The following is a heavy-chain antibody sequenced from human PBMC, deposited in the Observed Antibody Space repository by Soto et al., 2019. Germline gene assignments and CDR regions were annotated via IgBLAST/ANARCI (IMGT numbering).Heavy chain of an antibody. CDR2: ISAYNGNT. CDR1: GYTFTSYG. J-gene: IGHJ3*02. Sequence: ASVKVSCKASGYTFTSYGISWVRQAPGQGLEWMGWISAYNGNTNYAQKLQGRVTMTTDTSTSKAYMELRSLRSDDTAVYYCAIKFSIAAAGARGNAFDIWGQGTMVTVSS. V-gene: IGHV1-18*01. CDR3: AIKFSIAAAGARGNAFDI. D-gene: IGHD6-13*01.